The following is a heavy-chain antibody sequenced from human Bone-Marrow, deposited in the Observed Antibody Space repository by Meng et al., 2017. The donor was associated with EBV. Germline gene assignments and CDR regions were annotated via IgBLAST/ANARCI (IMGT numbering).Heavy chain of an antibody. D-gene: IGHD3-22*01. CDR1: GFTFSSYA. CDR3: ATQGITMIVVVPPGFDY. V-gene: IGHV3-23*01. Sequence: EVQLLESGGGLVQPGXXXXLSGAASGFTFSSYAMSWVRQAPGKGLEWVSAISGSGGSTYYADSVKGRFTISRDNSKNTLYLQMNSLRAEDTAVYYCATQGITMIVVVPPGFDYWGQGTLVTVSS. J-gene: IGHJ4*02. CDR2: ISGSGGST.